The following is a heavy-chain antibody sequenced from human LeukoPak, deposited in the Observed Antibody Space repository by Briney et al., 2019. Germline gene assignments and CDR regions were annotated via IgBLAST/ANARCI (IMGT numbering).Heavy chain of an antibody. J-gene: IGHJ4*02. D-gene: IGHD4-11*01. V-gene: IGHV3-21*01. CDR2: ISSSSSYI. CDR3: ARRGTVTTERFDY. Sequence: GGSLRLSCAASGFTFSSYSMNWVRQAPGKGLEWVSSISSSSSYIYYADSLKGRFTISRDNAKNSLYLQMNSLRAEDTAVYYCARRGTVTTERFDYWGQGTLVTVSS. CDR1: GFTFSSYS.